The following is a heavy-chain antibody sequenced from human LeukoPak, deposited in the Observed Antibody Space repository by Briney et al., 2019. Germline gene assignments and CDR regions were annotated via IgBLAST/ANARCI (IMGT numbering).Heavy chain of an antibody. CDR3: AKADIVAVRSALEY. CDR2: LRHNGGRE. J-gene: IGHJ4*02. D-gene: IGHD2-21*01. CDR1: GFTFSNDG. Sequence: PGGSLRLSCEASGFTFSNDGMHWVRQAPGKGLEWVAFLRHNGGREYYVDSVRGRFTISRDNSKNTLYLEMNSLRVEDTAVYYCAKADIVAVRSALEYWGQGTLVSVSS. V-gene: IGHV3-30*02.